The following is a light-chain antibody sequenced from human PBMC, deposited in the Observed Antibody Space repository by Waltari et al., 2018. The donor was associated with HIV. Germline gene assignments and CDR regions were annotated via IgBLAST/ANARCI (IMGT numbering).Light chain of an antibody. Sequence: QPALTQPRAVSGSAGHSPALSGTATTRDIGIYDYNSCYQQPPSIAPKLLISAVPWRRSGVPFRVSGSKSGNSPSMAISELQADDDAYYYCYSYTGNFIYVFGTGTKVTVL. CDR3: YSYTGNFIYV. J-gene: IGLJ1*01. V-gene: IGLV2-11*01. CDR2: AVP. CDR1: TRDIGIYDY.